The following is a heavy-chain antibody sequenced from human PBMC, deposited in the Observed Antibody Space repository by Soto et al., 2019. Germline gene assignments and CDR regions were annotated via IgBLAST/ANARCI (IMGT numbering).Heavy chain of an antibody. Sequence: GGSLRLSCAASGFTFSSYAMSWVRQAPGKGLEWVSAISGSGGSTYYADSVKGRFTISRDNSKNTLYLQMNSLRAEDTAVYYCAISPEVVVWFDYLGQGTLVTVSS. J-gene: IGHJ4*02. V-gene: IGHV3-23*01. CDR3: AISPEVVVWFDY. CDR2: ISGSGGST. D-gene: IGHD2-21*01. CDR1: GFTFSSYA.